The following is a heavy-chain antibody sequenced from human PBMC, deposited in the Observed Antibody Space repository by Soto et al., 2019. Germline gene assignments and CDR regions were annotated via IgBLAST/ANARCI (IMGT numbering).Heavy chain of an antibody. CDR2: IKRKTDGGTT. V-gene: IGHV3-15*07. Sequence: GGSLRLSCAASGFTFSNSWMNWVRQAPGKGLEWVGHIKRKTDGGTTDYAAPVKGRFTISRDDSKNTAYLQMNSLKTDDTAVDYCITDENYYDSGGYYYFAYWGQGT. CDR1: GFTFSNSW. CDR3: ITDENYYDSGGYYYFAY. D-gene: IGHD3-22*01. J-gene: IGHJ4*02.